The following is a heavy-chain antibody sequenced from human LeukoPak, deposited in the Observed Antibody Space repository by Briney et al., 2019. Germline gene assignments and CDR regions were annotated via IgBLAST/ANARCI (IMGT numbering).Heavy chain of an antibody. CDR3: AKDPRRYSRTGGYFDY. J-gene: IGHJ4*02. CDR1: GFPFHTYE. Sequence: PGGSLRLSCAASGFPFHTYEMNWVRQAPGKGLEWLSYISNSGRTTHYAESVKGRFTISRDNAKSSLYLQMNSLRAEDTAVYYCAKDPRRYSRTGGYFDYWGQGTLVTVSS. D-gene: IGHD6-13*01. V-gene: IGHV3-48*03. CDR2: ISNSGRTT.